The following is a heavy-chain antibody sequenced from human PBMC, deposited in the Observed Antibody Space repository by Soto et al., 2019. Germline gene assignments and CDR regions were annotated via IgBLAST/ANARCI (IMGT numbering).Heavy chain of an antibody. CDR1: GFTFSSYG. J-gene: IGHJ4*02. CDR3: AKSGSGWIAFDY. D-gene: IGHD6-19*01. CDR2: ISYDGSNK. V-gene: IGHV3-30*18. Sequence: GGSMRRSGAASGFTFSSYGMHWVRQAPGKGLEWVAVISYDGSNKYYADSVKGRFTISRDNSKNTLYLQMNSLRAEDTAVYYCAKSGSGWIAFDYWGQGTLVTVS.